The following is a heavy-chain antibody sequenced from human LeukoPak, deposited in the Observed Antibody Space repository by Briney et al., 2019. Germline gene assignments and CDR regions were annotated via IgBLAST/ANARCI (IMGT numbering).Heavy chain of an antibody. J-gene: IGHJ4*02. V-gene: IGHV3-74*01. CDR1: GFTFSSNG. CDR3: VRDLGGRSGH. CDR2: INEDGSTT. Sequence: GGSLRLSCAASGFTFSSNGMHWVRQAPGEGLVWVSRINEDGSTTNYADSVKARSTIFRDNAKNTLYLQMNSLRAEDTAVYYCVRDLGGRSGHWGQGTLVTVSS. D-gene: IGHD1-26*01.